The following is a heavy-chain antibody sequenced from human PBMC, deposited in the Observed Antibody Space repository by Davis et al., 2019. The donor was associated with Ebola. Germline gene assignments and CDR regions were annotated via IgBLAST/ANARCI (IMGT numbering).Heavy chain of an antibody. Sequence: PGGSLRLSCAASGFTFSSYAMHWVRQAPGKGLEWVAVISYDGSNKYYADSVKGRFTISRDNSKNTLYLQMNSLRAEDTAVYYCARDGVGVGATRGGYYYYYMDVWGKGTTVTVSS. CDR2: ISYDGSNK. J-gene: IGHJ6*03. D-gene: IGHD1-26*01. CDR1: GFTFSSYA. V-gene: IGHV3-30-3*01. CDR3: ARDGVGVGATRGGYYYYYMDV.